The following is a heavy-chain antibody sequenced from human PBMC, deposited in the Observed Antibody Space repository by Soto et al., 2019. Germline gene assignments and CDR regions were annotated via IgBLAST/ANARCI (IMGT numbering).Heavy chain of an antibody. Sequence: ESGGGVVQPGRSLRLSCAASGFTFSLYGMHWVRQAPGKGLEWVAVIWYDGSNKFYADSVKGRFTISRDNSKNTLYLQMNSLRDEDRAVYYCARGLRGISFYGMDVWGQGTTVIVSS. CDR3: ARGLRGISFYGMDV. J-gene: IGHJ6*02. CDR1: GFTFSLYG. V-gene: IGHV3-33*01. D-gene: IGHD3-16*01. CDR2: IWYDGSNK.